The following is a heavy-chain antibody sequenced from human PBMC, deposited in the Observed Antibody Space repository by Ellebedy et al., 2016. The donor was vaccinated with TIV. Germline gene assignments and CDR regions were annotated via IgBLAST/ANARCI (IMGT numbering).Heavy chain of an antibody. V-gene: IGHV3-48*01. CDR2: ISSSSSTI. Sequence: GESLKISXAASGFTFDDYAMNWVRQAPGKGLEWVSYISSSSSTIYYADSVKGRFTISRDNSKNTLYLQMNSLRAEDTAVYYCAILGYCSSTSCYKDYYYYMDVWGKGTTVTVSS. CDR3: AILGYCSSTSCYKDYYYYMDV. CDR1: GFTFDDYA. D-gene: IGHD2-2*02. J-gene: IGHJ6*03.